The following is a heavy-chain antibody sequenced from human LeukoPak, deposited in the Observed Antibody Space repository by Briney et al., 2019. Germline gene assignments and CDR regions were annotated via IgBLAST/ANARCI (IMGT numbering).Heavy chain of an antibody. CDR3: ASHGSGGAMAYSSSWLGIDY. D-gene: IGHD6-13*01. CDR1: GGSISSYY. J-gene: IGHJ4*02. CDR2: IYTSGST. V-gene: IGHV4-4*09. Sequence: SETLSLTCTVSGGSISSYYWSWIRQPPGKGLEWIGYIYTSGSTNYNPSLKSRVTISVDTSKNQFSLKLSSVTAADTAVYYCASHGSGGAMAYSSSWLGIDYWGQGTLVTVSS.